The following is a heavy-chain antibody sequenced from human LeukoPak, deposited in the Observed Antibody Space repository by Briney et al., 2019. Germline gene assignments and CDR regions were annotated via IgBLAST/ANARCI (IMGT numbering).Heavy chain of an antibody. CDR1: GFTFSSYA. CDR3: TAILYCSGGTCYSH. J-gene: IGHJ4*02. Sequence: GGSLRLSCAASGFTFSSYAMSWVRQAPGKGLEWVSAISGSGGSTYYADSVKGRFTISRDNSKNTLYLQMNSLKTEDTAVYYCTAILYCSGGTCYSHWGQGTLVTVPS. V-gene: IGHV3-23*01. D-gene: IGHD2-15*01. CDR2: ISGSGGST.